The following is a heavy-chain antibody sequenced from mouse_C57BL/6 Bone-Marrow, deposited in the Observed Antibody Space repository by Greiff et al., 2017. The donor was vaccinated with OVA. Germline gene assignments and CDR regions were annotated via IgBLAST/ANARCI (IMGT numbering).Heavy chain of an antibody. V-gene: IGHV1-81*01. CDR3: ARPSYGNYNWFAY. Sequence: QVQLQQSGAELARPGASVKLSCKASGYTFTSYGISWVKQRTGQGLEWIGEIYPRSGNTYYNEKFKGKATLTADKSSSTAYMELRSLTSEDSAVYFCARPSYGNYNWFAYWGQGTLVTVSA. CDR2: IYPRSGNT. CDR1: GYTFTSYG. D-gene: IGHD2-10*01. J-gene: IGHJ3*01.